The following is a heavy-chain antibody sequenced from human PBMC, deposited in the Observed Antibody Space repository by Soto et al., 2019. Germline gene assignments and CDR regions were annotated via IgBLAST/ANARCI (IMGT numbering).Heavy chain of an antibody. CDR1: GYTFTGYY. V-gene: IGHV1-2*04. CDR2: INPNSGGT. CDR3: ARVPANKNGMDV. J-gene: IGHJ6*02. D-gene: IGHD2-2*01. Sequence: ASVKVSCEASGYTFTGYYMHWVRQAPGQGLEWMGWINPNSGGTNYAQKFQGWVTMTRDTSISTAYMELSRLRSDDTAVYYCARVPANKNGMDVWGQGTTVTVSS.